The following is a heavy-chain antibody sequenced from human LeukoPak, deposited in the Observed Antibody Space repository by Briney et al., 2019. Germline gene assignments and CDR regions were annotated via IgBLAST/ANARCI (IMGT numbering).Heavy chain of an antibody. D-gene: IGHD3-22*01. V-gene: IGHV3-23*01. CDR3: AKAITMIVVVSAFDI. CDR2: ISHSSSGT. Sequence: GGSLRLSCAGSGFTFSSYAMSWVRQAPGKGLEWVSAISHSSSGTYYLDSVKGRFTISRDNSKNTLYMQMNSLRAEDTAVYYCAKAITMIVVVSAFDIWGQGTMVTVSS. J-gene: IGHJ3*02. CDR1: GFTFSSYA.